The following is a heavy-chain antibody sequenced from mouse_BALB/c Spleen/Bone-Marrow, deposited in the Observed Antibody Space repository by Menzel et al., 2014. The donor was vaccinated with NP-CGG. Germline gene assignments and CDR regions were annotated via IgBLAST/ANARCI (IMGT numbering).Heavy chain of an antibody. V-gene: IGHV7-3*02. CDR3: ARDRRYDLAWFAY. CDR2: IRNKANGYTT. J-gene: IGHJ3*01. CDR1: GFTFTDYY. Sequence: EVMLVESGGGLVQPGGSLRLSCAPSGFTFTDYYMSWVRQPPGKALEWFGFIRNKANGYTTEYSASVKGRFTISRDNSQSILYLQMNTLRAEDSATYYCARDRRYDLAWFAYWGQGTLVTVSA. D-gene: IGHD2-14*01.